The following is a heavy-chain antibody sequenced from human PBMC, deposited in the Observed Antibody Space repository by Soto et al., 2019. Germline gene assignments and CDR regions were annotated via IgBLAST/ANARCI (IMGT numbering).Heavy chain of an antibody. CDR2: IYYSGST. J-gene: IGHJ4*02. V-gene: IGHV4-30-4*01. Sequence: PSETLSLTCTVSGGSISSGDYYWSWIRQPPGKGLEWIGYIYYSGSTYYNPSLKSRVTISVDTSKNQFSLKLSSVTAADTAVYYCARDRRPGYYYDSSGHDYFDYWGQGTLVTVSS. CDR3: ARDRRPGYYYDSSGHDYFDY. CDR1: GGSISSGDYY. D-gene: IGHD3-22*01.